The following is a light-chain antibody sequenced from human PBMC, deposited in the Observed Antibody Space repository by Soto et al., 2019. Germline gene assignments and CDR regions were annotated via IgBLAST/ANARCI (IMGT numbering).Light chain of an antibody. Sequence: GDRVPITCRASQSITTFLAWYQQKPGKAPQILIYDASKLEPGVPSRLSGGGSGTEFTLTISSLQPDDFATYYCQQYSTYPLTFGGGTKVDI. CDR3: QQYSTYPLT. J-gene: IGKJ4*01. CDR1: QSITTF. CDR2: DAS. V-gene: IGKV1-5*01.